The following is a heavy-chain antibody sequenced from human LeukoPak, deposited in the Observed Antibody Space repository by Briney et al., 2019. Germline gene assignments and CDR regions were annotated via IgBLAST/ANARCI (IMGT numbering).Heavy chain of an antibody. CDR1: GITVSSNF. D-gene: IGHD3-10*01. CDR2: LYTDYSA. CDR3: ALDYSGSGSYYRDY. V-gene: IGHV3-66*01. Sequence: GGSLRLSCAASGITVSSNFMYWVRQTPGKGLQCVSVLYTDYSAYYADSVKGRFTISRDNSKNTLYLQMDSLRVEDTAVYYCALDYSGSGSYYRDYWGKGTLVTVSS. J-gene: IGHJ4*02.